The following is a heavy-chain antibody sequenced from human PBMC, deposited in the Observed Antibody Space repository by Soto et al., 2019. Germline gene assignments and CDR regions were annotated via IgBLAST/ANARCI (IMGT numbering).Heavy chain of an antibody. V-gene: IGHV4-59*08. J-gene: IGHJ5*02. CDR1: GGSISSYY. CDR2: IYYSGST. D-gene: IGHD2-15*01. Sequence: SETLSLTCTVSGGSISSYYWSWIRQPPGKGLEWIGYIYYSGSTNYNPSLKSRVTISVDTSKNQFSLKLSSVTAADTAVYYCARWSGYCSGGSCANWFDPWGQGTRVTVSS. CDR3: ARWSGYCSGGSCANWFDP.